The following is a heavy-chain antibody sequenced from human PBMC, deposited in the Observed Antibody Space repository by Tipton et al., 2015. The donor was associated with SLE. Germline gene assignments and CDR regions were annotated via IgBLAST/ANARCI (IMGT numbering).Heavy chain of an antibody. Sequence: TLSLTCTVSGGSISSSSYYWGWIRQPPGKGLEWIGSIYYSGSTYYNPSLKSRLTISVDTSKNQFSLKLSSVPAADTAVYYCARQGSSSSGGMDVWGQGTTVTVSS. J-gene: IGHJ6*02. CDR3: ARQGSSSSGGMDV. V-gene: IGHV4-39*07. CDR2: IYYSGST. D-gene: IGHD6-6*01. CDR1: GGSISSSSYY.